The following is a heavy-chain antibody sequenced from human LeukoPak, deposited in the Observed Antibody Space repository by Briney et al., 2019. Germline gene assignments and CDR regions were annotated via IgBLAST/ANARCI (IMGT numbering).Heavy chain of an antibody. J-gene: IGHJ4*02. Sequence: SQTLSLTCTVSGGSISSGSYYWSWIRQPAGKGLEWIGRIYTSGSTNYNASLKSRVTISVDTSKNQFSLKLSSVTAADTAVYYCAREGTMVRGVIPLGFDYWGQGTLVTVSS. CDR3: AREGTMVRGVIPLGFDY. CDR2: IYTSGST. CDR1: GGSISSGSYY. V-gene: IGHV4-61*02. D-gene: IGHD3-10*01.